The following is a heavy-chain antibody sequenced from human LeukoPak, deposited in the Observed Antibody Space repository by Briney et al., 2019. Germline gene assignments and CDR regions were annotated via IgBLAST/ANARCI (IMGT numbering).Heavy chain of an antibody. CDR1: GYSFTAYF. J-gene: IGHJ2*01. V-gene: IGHV1-2*02. D-gene: IGHD1-26*01. CDR2: IDPNSGGT. Sequence: GASVKVSCKTSGYSFTAYFMHWVRLAPGQGLEWMGWIDPNSGGTNYAQKLQGRVTMTTDTSTSTAYMELRSLRSDDTAVYYCAREGRYGSYPYWYFDLWGRGTLVTVSS. CDR3: AREGRYGSYPYWYFDL.